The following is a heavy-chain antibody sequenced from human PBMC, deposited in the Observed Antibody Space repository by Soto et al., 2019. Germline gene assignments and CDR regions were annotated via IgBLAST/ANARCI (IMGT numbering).Heavy chain of an antibody. D-gene: IGHD3-3*01. Sequence: PWGSLRLSCAVSGSTFDNYAMSWVRQPPGKGLEWVSGVSATGRNKVYADSVKGRFTISRDNSNNSLFLQMSDLRAEDTALYYCATGGYNALLSGFSAPAFWGQGTLVTVSS. V-gene: IGHV3-23*01. CDR1: GSTFDNYA. J-gene: IGHJ4*02. CDR3: ATGGYNALLSGFSAPAF. CDR2: VSATGRNK.